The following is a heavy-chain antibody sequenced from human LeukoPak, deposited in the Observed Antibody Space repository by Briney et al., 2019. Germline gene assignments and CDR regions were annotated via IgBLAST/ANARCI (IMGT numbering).Heavy chain of an antibody. J-gene: IGHJ4*02. V-gene: IGHV3-15*01. CDR2: IKSKTDGGTT. Sequence: GGSLRLSCAVFGSGVPFSNAWMSWVRQAPGKGLEWVGRIKSKTDGGTTDYAAPVKGRFTILRDDSKNTLYLQMNSLKTEDTAVYYCTTVGIWKIITGEDHWGQGTLVAVSS. CDR1: GVPFSNAW. D-gene: IGHD3-22*01. CDR3: TTVGIWKIITGEDH.